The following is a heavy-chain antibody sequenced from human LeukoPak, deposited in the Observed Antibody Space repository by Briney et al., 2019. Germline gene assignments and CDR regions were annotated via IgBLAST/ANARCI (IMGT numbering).Heavy chain of an antibody. J-gene: IGHJ4*02. CDR3: SRGGGYFFDY. V-gene: IGHV3-72*01. CDR1: GFIFSDYY. Sequence: PGGSLRLSCAASGFIFSDYYIDRVRQAPGKGLEWLGRVRNKAHNYMTEYAASVSSRFTISRDDSVNSLFLQLNSLKAEDTAVYFCSRGGGYFFDYWGRGTLVTVSS. D-gene: IGHD2-21*01. CDR2: VRNKAHNYMT.